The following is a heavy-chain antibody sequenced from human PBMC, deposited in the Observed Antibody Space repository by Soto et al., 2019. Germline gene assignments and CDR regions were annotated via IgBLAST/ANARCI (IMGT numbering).Heavy chain of an antibody. J-gene: IGHJ3*02. CDR2: TIPIFGTA. V-gene: IGHV1-69*13. CDR1: GGTFSSYA. Sequence: SVKVSCKASGGTFSSYAISWVRQAPGQGLEWMGGTIPIFGTANYAQKFQGRVTITADESTSTAYMELSSLRSEDTAVYYCARDPQGLRWSPPDAFDIWGQGTMVTVSS. CDR3: ARDPQGLRWSPPDAFDI. D-gene: IGHD4-17*01.